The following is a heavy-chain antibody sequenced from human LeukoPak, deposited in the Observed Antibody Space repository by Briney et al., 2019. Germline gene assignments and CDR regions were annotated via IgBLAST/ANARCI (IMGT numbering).Heavy chain of an antibody. CDR2: ISGSGGST. J-gene: IGHJ2*01. Sequence: GGALRLSCAASGFTFSSYAMSWGRQAPGKGLEGVSAISGSGGSTYYADSVKGRFTISRDNSKNTLYLQMNSLRAEDTAVYYCAKAGIVVVPAATLGYFDLWGRGTLVTVSS. CDR1: GFTFSSYA. D-gene: IGHD2-2*01. V-gene: IGHV3-23*01. CDR3: AKAGIVVVPAATLGYFDL.